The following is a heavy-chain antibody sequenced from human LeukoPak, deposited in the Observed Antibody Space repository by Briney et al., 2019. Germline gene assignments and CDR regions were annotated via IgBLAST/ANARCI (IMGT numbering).Heavy chain of an antibody. CDR1: GFTFSSYA. CDR2: ISYDGSNK. CDR3: ARPPYYYDSSGYPLAEYFQH. D-gene: IGHD3-22*01. Sequence: GGSLRLSCAASGFTFSSYAMHWVRQAPGKGLEWVAVISYDGSNKYYADSVKGRFTISRDNSKNTPYLQMNSLRAEDTAVYYCARPPYYYDSSGYPLAEYFQHWGQGTLVTVSS. V-gene: IGHV3-30*04. J-gene: IGHJ1*01.